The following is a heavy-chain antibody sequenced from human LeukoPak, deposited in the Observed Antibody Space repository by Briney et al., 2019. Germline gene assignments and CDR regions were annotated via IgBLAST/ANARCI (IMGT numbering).Heavy chain of an antibody. V-gene: IGHV4-59*01. CDR1: GGSISSYY. Sequence: SETLSLTCTVSGGSISSYYWIWLRQPPGKGLEWFGYIYYSGSTNYNPSLKSRVTISVDTSKTQFSLKLSSVTAADTAVYYCARVPGSMVRRRPYYFDYRGQGTLVTVSS. D-gene: IGHD5-18*01. CDR3: ARVPGSMVRRRPYYFDY. J-gene: IGHJ4*02. CDR2: IYYSGST.